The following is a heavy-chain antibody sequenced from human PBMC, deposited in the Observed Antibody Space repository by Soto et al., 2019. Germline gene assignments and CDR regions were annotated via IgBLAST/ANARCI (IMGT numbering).Heavy chain of an antibody. CDR1: GGSISSSSYY. Sequence: PSETLSLTCTVSGGSISSSSYYWGWIRQPPGKGLEWIGSIYYSGSTYYNPSLKSRVTISVDTSKNQFSLKLSSVTAADTAVYYCARRGSGSWYGWDYYYYGMDVWGQGTTVTVSS. V-gene: IGHV4-39*01. CDR3: ARRGSGSWYGWDYYYYGMDV. D-gene: IGHD6-13*01. CDR2: IYYSGST. J-gene: IGHJ6*02.